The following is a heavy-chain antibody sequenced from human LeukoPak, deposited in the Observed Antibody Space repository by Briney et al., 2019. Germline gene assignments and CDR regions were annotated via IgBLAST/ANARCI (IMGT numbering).Heavy chain of an antibody. J-gene: IGHJ6*03. CDR1: GGSVSNGDYY. D-gene: IGHD2-2*02. CDR3: ARCYRLLYEGGWYYYMDV. Sequence: SETLSLTCTVSGGSVSNGDYYWSWIRQPPGKGLEWIGYIYYSGSTYYKSSLKSRISISGDTSKNQFSLNLSSVTAADTAVYYCARCYRLLYEGGWYYYMDVWGKGTTVTVSS. V-gene: IGHV4-30-4*08. CDR2: IYYSGST.